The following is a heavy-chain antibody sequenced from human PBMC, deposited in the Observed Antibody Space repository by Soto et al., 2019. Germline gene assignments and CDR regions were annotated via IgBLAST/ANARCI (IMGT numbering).Heavy chain of an antibody. CDR3: AKDGDAAAAGYYFDY. J-gene: IGHJ4*02. V-gene: IGHV3-30*18. D-gene: IGHD6-13*01. CDR2: ISYDGSNK. Sequence: PVGSLRLSCAASGFTFSSYGMHWVRQAPGKGLEWVAVISYDGSNKYYADSVKGRFTISRDNSKDTLYLQMNSLRAEDTAVYYCAKDGDAAAAGYYFDYWGQGTPVTVSS. CDR1: GFTFSSYG.